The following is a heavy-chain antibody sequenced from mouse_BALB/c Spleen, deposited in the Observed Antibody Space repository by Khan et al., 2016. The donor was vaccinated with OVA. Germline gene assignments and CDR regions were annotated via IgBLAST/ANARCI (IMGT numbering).Heavy chain of an antibody. D-gene: IGHD1-1*01. CDR1: GYSITSDYA. CDR2: ISYSGST. V-gene: IGHV3-2*02. CDR3: GSGRLLLRYPDYFDY. J-gene: IGHJ2*01. Sequence: QLEESGPGLLKPSQSLSLTCTVTGYSITSDYAWNWIRQFPGNKLEWIAYISYSGSTTYTPSLRSRFSITRESSKNQFFLQLNSVTTEDTATXYCGSGRLLLRYPDYFDYWGQGTTLTVSS.